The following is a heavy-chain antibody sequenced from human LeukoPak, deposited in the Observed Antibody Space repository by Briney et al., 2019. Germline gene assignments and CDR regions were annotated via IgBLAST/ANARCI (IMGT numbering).Heavy chain of an antibody. Sequence: SETLSLTCTVSGDSISSYYWSWIRQPPGKGLEWIGYTYYSGSTNNNPSLKSRVTISVDTSKNQFSLKLSSVTAADTAVYYCAREKYCSSTSCFDAFDIWGQGTMVTVSS. CDR1: GDSISSYY. J-gene: IGHJ3*02. CDR2: TYYSGST. CDR3: AREKYCSSTSCFDAFDI. D-gene: IGHD2-2*01. V-gene: IGHV4-59*01.